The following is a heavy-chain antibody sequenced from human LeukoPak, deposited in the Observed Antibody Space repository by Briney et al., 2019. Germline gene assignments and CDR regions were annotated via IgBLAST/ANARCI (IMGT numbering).Heavy chain of an antibody. D-gene: IGHD3-22*01. V-gene: IGHV3-9*01. J-gene: IGHJ4*02. Sequence: GGPLRLSCAASGFNFEDYAMHWVRQTPGKGLEWVSGISWNSDAIGYADSVRGRFTISRDNGKNSLYLQMRNLRPEDTAFYYCAKGLPYYDTSGYLLNEWGQGTLVTVSS. CDR3: AKGLPYYDTSGYLLNE. CDR1: GFNFEDYA. CDR2: ISWNSDAI.